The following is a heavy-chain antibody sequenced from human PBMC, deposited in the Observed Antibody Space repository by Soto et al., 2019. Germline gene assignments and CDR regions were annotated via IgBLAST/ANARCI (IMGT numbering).Heavy chain of an antibody. J-gene: IGHJ4*02. Sequence: PSQTLSLTCTVTGAYFSSRRSYWGWLRQPPGKGLAWIGTIHSSVRTYNNPHLRIRVSKSIDTSKDQFSLKVKSVAAAEKALYFCARQLTSVVTQAYFDVWGAGSLVTVSS. CDR2: IHSSVRT. D-gene: IGHD2-21*02. CDR1: GAYFSSRRSY. V-gene: IGHV4-39*01. CDR3: ARQLTSVVTQAYFDV.